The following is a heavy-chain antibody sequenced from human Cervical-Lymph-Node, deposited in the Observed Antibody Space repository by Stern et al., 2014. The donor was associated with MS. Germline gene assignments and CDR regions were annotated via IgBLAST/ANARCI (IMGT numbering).Heavy chain of an antibody. CDR2: ISYDGSNK. CDR1: GFTFSSYG. J-gene: IGHJ4*02. CDR3: AKVVHDSSGYYNIDY. Sequence: VQLLESGGGVVQPGRSLRLSCAASGFTFSSYGMHWVRQAPGKGLEWVAVISYDGSNKYYADSVKGRFTISRDNSKNTLYLQMNSLRAEDTAVYYCAKVVHDSSGYYNIDYWGQGTLVTVSS. D-gene: IGHD3-22*01. V-gene: IGHV3-30*18.